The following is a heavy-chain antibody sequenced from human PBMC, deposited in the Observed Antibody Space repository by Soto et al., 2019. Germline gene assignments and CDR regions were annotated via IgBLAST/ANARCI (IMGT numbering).Heavy chain of an antibody. V-gene: IGHV1-3*01. J-gene: IGHJ6*03. CDR2: INAGNGNT. CDR3: ARRRSDYDFWSGPDYYYYMDV. D-gene: IGHD3-3*01. CDR1: GYTFTSYA. Sequence: ASVKVSCKASGYTFTSYAMHWVRQAPGQRLEWMGWINAGNGNTKYSQKFQGRVTITRDTSASTAYMELRSLRSDDTAVYYCARRRSDYDFWSGPDYYYYMDVWGKGTTVTVSS.